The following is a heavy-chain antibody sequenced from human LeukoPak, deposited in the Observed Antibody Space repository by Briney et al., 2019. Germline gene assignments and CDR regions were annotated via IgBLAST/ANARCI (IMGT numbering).Heavy chain of an antibody. V-gene: IGHV1-69*13. J-gene: IGHJ5*02. D-gene: IGHD2-2*01. Sequence: SVKVSCKASGGTFSSYAISWVRQAPGQGLEWMGGIIPIFGTANYAQKFQGRVTITADESTSTAYMELSSLRSEDTAVYYCARDYCSSTSCYGFDPWGQGTLVTVSS. CDR1: GGTFSSYA. CDR3: ARDYCSSTSCYGFDP. CDR2: IIPIFGTA.